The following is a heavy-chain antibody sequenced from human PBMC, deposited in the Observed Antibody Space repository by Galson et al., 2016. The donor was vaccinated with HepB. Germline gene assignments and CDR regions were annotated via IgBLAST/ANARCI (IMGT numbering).Heavy chain of an antibody. J-gene: IGHJ4*02. Sequence: SLRLSCAASGFAFRTYSMNWVRQTPGKGLEWVASITGTDYYTYYADSIKDRFTISKANSRNMLYLQMNSLRAEDSAVYYCATGYCTDGLCSNFDFWGQGTLVTASS. D-gene: IGHD2-8*01. CDR3: ATGYCTDGLCSNFDF. V-gene: IGHV3-21*01. CDR1: GFAFRTYS. CDR2: ITGTDYYT.